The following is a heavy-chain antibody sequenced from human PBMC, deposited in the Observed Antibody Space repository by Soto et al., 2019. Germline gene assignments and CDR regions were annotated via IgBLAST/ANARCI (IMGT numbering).Heavy chain of an antibody. V-gene: IGHV3-23*01. CDR2: ISGSGGST. CDR3: ARDGGCRDGYTVGCNWFDP. CDR1: GFTLSSYA. Sequence: LRLSCAASGFTLSSYAMSWVRQAPGKGLEWVSAISGSGGSTYYADSVKGRFTISRDNSKNTLYLQMNSLRAEDTAVYYCARDGGCRDGYTVGCNWFDPWGQGTLVTVSS. J-gene: IGHJ5*02. D-gene: IGHD5-12*01.